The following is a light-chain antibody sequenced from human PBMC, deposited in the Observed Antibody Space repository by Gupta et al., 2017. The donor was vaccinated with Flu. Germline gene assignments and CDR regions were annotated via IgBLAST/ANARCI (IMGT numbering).Light chain of an antibody. CDR1: QDISNY. J-gene: IGKJ2*01. Sequence: DIQMTQSPSSLSASVGDRVTITCQASQDISNYLNWYQQKPGKAPKLLIYEASNLETGVPSMCSGSGSGTDFTFTISSLQPEDIATYYCQQYDNLPYTFGQGTKLEIK. CDR2: EAS. CDR3: QQYDNLPYT. V-gene: IGKV1-33*01.